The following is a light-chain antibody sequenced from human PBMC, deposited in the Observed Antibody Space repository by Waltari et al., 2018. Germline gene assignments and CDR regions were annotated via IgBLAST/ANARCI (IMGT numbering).Light chain of an antibody. Sequence: QLVLTQSPSASASLGASVKLTCTLRSGHRPNGVASLQQQPEKGPLFLMKVNSDGSHTKGAQIPDRFSGSSSGAERYLTISSLQSEDETDYYCQTGGHGTWVFGGGTKLTVL. CDR3: QTGGHGTWV. CDR1: SGHRPNG. J-gene: IGLJ3*02. V-gene: IGLV4-69*01. CDR2: VNSDGSH.